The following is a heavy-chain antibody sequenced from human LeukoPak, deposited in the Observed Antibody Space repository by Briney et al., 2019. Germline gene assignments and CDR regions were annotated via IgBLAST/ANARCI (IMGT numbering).Heavy chain of an antibody. CDR2: ISYDGSNK. V-gene: IGHV3-30*09. Sequence: GGSLRLSCAASGFAFGTYPVHWVRQAPGKGLEWVAVISYDGSNKYYADSVKGRFAISRDNSKNTLYLQMNSLRAEDTAIYYCASRHYDFGYYWGQGTLVTVSS. CDR3: ASRHYDFGYY. D-gene: IGHD4-17*01. J-gene: IGHJ4*02. CDR1: GFAFGTYP.